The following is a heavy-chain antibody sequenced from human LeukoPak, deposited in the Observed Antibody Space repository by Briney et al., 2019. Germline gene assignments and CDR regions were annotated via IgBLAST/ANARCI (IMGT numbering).Heavy chain of an antibody. CDR2: TYYSGST. J-gene: IGHJ4*02. V-gene: IGHV4-59*01. Sequence: PSETLSLTCTVSGGSISSDYWTWIRQPPGKGLEWIGYTYYSGSTNYNPSLKSRVTISVDTSKNQFSLKLSSVTAADTAVYYCARVPGSSWYEVDYWGQGTLVTVSS. CDR1: GGSISSDY. D-gene: IGHD6-13*01. CDR3: ARVPGSSWYEVDY.